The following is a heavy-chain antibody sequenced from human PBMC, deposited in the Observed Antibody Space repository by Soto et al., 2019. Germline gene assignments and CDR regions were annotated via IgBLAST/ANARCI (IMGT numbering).Heavy chain of an antibody. Sequence: SETLSLTCTVSGGSISSSSYYWGWIRQPPGKGLEWIGSIYYSGSTYYNPSLKSRVTISVDTSKNQFSLKLSSVTAADTAVYYCARTLLTIFGVVSLNYYYYYMDVWGKGTTVTVSS. CDR3: ARTLLTIFGVVSLNYYYYYMDV. CDR2: IYYSGST. CDR1: GGSISSSSYY. J-gene: IGHJ6*03. D-gene: IGHD3-3*01. V-gene: IGHV4-39*01.